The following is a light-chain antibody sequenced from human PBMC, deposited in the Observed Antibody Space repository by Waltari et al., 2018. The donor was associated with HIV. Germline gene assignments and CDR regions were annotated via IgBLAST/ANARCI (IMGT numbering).Light chain of an antibody. CDR2: DYN. Sequence: SYVLTQPPSVSVAPGQTARVTCGGNNLGRESVHWYQQKPGQAPVLVVYDYNHRPSGIPERFSGSNSGNTATLTISRVEARDEADYYCQVWDSSGDHWVFGGGTKLTVL. V-gene: IGLV3-21*02. CDR3: QVWDSSGDHWV. CDR1: NLGRES. J-gene: IGLJ3*02.